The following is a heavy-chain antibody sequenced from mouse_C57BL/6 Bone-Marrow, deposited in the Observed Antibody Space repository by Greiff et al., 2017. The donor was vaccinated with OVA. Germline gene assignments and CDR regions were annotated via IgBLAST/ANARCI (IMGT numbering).Heavy chain of an antibody. CDR2: INPSNGGT. CDR1: GYTFTSYW. Sequence: QVQLKQPGTELVKPGASVKLSCKASGYTFTSYWMHWVKQRPGQGLEWIGNINPSNGGTNYNEKFKGKATLTVDKSSSTAYMQLSSLTSEDSAVYYCARKEDSSGFFYARDYWGQGTSVTVSS. J-gene: IGHJ4*01. D-gene: IGHD3-2*02. V-gene: IGHV1-53*01. CDR3: ARKEDSSGFFYARDY.